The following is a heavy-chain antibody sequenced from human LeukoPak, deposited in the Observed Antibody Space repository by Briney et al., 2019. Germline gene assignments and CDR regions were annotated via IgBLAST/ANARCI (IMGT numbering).Heavy chain of an antibody. D-gene: IGHD6-25*01. CDR2: IYPGDSET. J-gene: IGHJ3*02. CDR3: ARRIAAWGAFDI. V-gene: IGHV5-51*01. Sequence: GESLKISCKGSGYSFSSYWIGWVRQMPVEDLEWMGVIYPGDSETRQSPSFQGQVTISADKSISTAYLQWSSLKASDTAMYYCARRIAAWGAFDIWGQGTMVTVSS. CDR1: GYSFSSYW.